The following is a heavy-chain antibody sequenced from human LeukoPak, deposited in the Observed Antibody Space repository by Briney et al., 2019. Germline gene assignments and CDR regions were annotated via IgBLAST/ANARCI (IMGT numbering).Heavy chain of an antibody. CDR3: ARDSRAGRYYYGMDV. D-gene: IGHD6-13*01. V-gene: IGHV4-31*03. Sequence: PSQTLSLTCTVSGGSISSGGYYWSWIRQHAGKGLEWIGYIYYSGSTYYNPSLKSRVTISVDTSKNQFSLKLSSVTAADTAVYYCARDSRAGRYYYGMDVWGQGTTVTVSS. J-gene: IGHJ6*02. CDR1: GGSISSGGYY. CDR2: IYYSGST.